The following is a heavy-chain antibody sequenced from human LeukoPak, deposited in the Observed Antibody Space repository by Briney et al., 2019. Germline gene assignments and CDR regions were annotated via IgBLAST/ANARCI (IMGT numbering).Heavy chain of an antibody. Sequence: ASVKVSCEASGYSFTNNYIHWVRQAPGQGLESVGIINPSGGGTTYPQKFQGRVTMTRDTSTSTVYMELSSLRSEDTAVYYCARVPYCFNGICYTHYYFDYWGQGTLVTVSS. CDR3: ARVPYCFNGICYTHYYFDY. V-gene: IGHV1-46*01. D-gene: IGHD2-8*01. J-gene: IGHJ4*02. CDR2: INPSGGGT. CDR1: GYSFTNNY.